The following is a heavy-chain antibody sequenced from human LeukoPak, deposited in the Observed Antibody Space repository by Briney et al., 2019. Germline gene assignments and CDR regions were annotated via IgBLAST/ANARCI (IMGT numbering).Heavy chain of an antibody. D-gene: IGHD2-21*02. J-gene: IGHJ4*02. CDR1: GFTFRNFP. CDR3: VSDTAD. V-gene: IGHV3-30*01. Sequence: PGGSLRLSCAASGFTFRNFPMHWVRQAPGKGLEWLALKSPDGTSQYYADSVRGRFTISRDNSKNTLSLQMNSLTVEDTAMYYCVSDTADWGQGTPVTVSS. CDR2: KSPDGTSQ.